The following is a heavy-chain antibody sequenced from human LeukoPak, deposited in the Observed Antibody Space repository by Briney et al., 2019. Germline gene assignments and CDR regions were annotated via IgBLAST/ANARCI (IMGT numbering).Heavy chain of an antibody. V-gene: IGHV1-2*02. CDR2: INPNSGGT. Sequence: GALVKVSCKASGYTFTGYYMHWVRQAPGQGLEWMGWINPNSGGTNYAQKFQGRVTMTRDTSISTAYMELSRLRSDDTAVYYCATHYYGSGSYLELFDYWGQGTLVTVSS. CDR3: ATHYYGSGSYLELFDY. CDR1: GYTFTGYY. J-gene: IGHJ4*02. D-gene: IGHD3-10*01.